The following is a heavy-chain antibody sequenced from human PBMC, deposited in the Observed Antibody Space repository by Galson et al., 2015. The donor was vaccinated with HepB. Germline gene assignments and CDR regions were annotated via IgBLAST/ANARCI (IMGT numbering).Heavy chain of an antibody. CDR2: ISYDESTV. CDR1: GFSFSSFA. Sequence: SLRLSCAASGFSFSSFAMAWVRQAPGKGLEWLAVISYDESTVYHSDSVTGRFTISRDNSRNTLYLQMNRLRGDDTALYYCARDFTVEDDVIVVAYTHDAFDLWGQGTMVIVSS. CDR3: ARDFTVEDDVIVVAYTHDAFDL. V-gene: IGHV3-30*04. D-gene: IGHD3-16*01. J-gene: IGHJ3*01.